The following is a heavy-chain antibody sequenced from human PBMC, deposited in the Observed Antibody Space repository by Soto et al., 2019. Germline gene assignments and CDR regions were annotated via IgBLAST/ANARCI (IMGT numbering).Heavy chain of an antibody. J-gene: IGHJ4*02. CDR1: GYTFTSYG. CDR3: ARVRGYDSSGYAPL. V-gene: IGHV1-18*01. D-gene: IGHD3-22*01. Sequence: QIQLVQSGAEVKKPGASVKVSCKASGYTFTSYGISWVRQAPGQGLEWMGWINGYNGNTNYAQKLQGRVTMTTDTSTTTAYVEPRSRRSDDTAVYYCARVRGYDSSGYAPLWGQGTLVTVSS. CDR2: INGYNGNT.